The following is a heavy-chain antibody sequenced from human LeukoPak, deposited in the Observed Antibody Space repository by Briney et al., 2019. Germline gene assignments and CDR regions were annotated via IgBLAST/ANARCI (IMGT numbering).Heavy chain of an antibody. CDR3: ARASWYFDL. J-gene: IGHJ2*01. Sequence: PSETLSLTCTVSGGSISGYYWSWIRQPPGKGLEWIGYIYYSGSTNYNPSLKSRVTISVDTSKNQFSLKLSSVTAADTAVYYCARASWYFDLWGRGTLVTVSS. CDR1: GGSISGYY. CDR2: IYYSGST. V-gene: IGHV4-59*01.